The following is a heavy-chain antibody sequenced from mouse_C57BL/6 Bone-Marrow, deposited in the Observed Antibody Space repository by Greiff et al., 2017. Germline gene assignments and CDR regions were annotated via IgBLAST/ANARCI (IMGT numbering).Heavy chain of an antibody. CDR2: ISSGGSYT. D-gene: IGHD1-1*01. Sequence: EVQLVESGGDLVKPGGSLKLSCAASGFTFSSYCMSWVRQTPDKRLEWVATISSGGSYTYYPDSVKGRFTISRDNAKNTLYLQMSSLKSEDTAMYYCARQYYGSGAWFAYWGQGTLVTVSA. CDR1: GFTFSSYC. J-gene: IGHJ3*01. CDR3: ARQYYGSGAWFAY. V-gene: IGHV5-6*01.